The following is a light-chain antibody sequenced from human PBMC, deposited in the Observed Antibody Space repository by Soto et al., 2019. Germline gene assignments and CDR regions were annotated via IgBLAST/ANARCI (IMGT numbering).Light chain of an antibody. V-gene: IGKV3-20*01. CDR3: QQYNNSPEYT. CDR2: GAS. CDR1: QSVTSRY. Sequence: EIVLTQSPGTLSLSPGERATLSCKASQSVTSRYLAWYQQKPGQAPRLLIYGASSRATGIPDRFSGSWSGTDFTLTISRLEPEDFAVYFCQQYNNSPEYTFGQGTKLEIK. J-gene: IGKJ2*01.